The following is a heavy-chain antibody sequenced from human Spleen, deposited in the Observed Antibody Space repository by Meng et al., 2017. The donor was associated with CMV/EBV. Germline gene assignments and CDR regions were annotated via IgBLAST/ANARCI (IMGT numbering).Heavy chain of an antibody. CDR2: IYYLGIT. CDR3: AKSMDVAARPRWFDP. Sequence: GSLRLSCTVSGGSINSFYWSWIRQPPGKGLEWIGYIYYLGITNYNPSLKSRVIISIDSSKNQFSLKLASVTAADTAVYYCAKSMDVAARPRWFDPWGQGALVTVSS. D-gene: IGHD6-6*01. CDR1: GGSINSFY. V-gene: IGHV4-59*01. J-gene: IGHJ5*02.